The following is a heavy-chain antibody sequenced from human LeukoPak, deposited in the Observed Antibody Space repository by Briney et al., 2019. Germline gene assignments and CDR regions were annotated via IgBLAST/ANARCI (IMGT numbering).Heavy chain of an antibody. CDR3: ARRDILTGYYFLDY. J-gene: IGHJ4*02. D-gene: IGHD3-9*01. CDR2: IIPIFGTA. V-gene: IGHV1-69*05. Sequence: SVKVSCKASGGTFSSYAISWVRQAPGQGLEWMGRIIPIFGTANYAQKFQGRVTITTDESTSTAYMELSSLRSEDTAVYYCARRDILTGYYFLDYWGQGTLVTVSS. CDR1: GGTFSSYA.